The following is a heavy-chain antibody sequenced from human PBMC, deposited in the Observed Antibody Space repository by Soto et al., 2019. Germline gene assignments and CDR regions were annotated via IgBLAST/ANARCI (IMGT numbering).Heavy chain of an antibody. Sequence: ASVKVSCKASGYTFTGYYMHWVRQAPGQELEWMGWINPNSGGTNYAQKFQGWVTMTRDTSISTAYMELSRLRSDDTAVYYCARDRAAAASDYYYYYGMDVRGQRTTVTVS. J-gene: IGHJ6*02. V-gene: IGHV1-2*04. CDR1: GYTFTGYY. CDR3: ARDRAAAASDYYYYYGMDV. CDR2: INPNSGGT. D-gene: IGHD6-13*01.